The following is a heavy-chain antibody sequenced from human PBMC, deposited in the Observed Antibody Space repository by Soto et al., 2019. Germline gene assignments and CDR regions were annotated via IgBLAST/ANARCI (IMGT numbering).Heavy chain of an antibody. Sequence: EVQLLESGGGLVQPGGSLRLSCAASGFTFSSYAMSWVRQAPGKGLEWVSAISGSGGSTYYADSVKGRFTISRDNSKNTLYLQMNILRAEDTAVYYCAKGGEVSYYYYYGMDVWDQGTTVTVSS. J-gene: IGHJ6*02. CDR1: GFTFSSYA. D-gene: IGHD2-21*01. CDR2: ISGSGGST. CDR3: AKGGEVSYYYYYGMDV. V-gene: IGHV3-23*01.